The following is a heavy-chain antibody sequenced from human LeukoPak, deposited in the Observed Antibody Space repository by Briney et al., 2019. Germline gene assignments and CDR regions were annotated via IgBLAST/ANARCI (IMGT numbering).Heavy chain of an antibody. CDR3: ARFIPPYYYDSSGYLDAFDI. CDR1: GYSFTSYW. Sequence: GESLKISCKGSGYSFTSYWIGWVRQMPGKGLEWMGIIYPGDSDTRYSPSFQGQVTISADKSISTAYLQWSSLKASDTAMYYCARFIPPYYYDSSGYLDAFDIWGQGTMVTVSS. J-gene: IGHJ3*02. CDR2: IYPGDSDT. V-gene: IGHV5-51*01. D-gene: IGHD3-22*01.